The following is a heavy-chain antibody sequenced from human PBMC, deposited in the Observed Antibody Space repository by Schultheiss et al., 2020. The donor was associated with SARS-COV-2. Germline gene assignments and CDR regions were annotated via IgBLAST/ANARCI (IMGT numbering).Heavy chain of an antibody. CDR3: ARAFIAHCSGGSCYRSGHWFDP. CDR1: GYSISSGYY. V-gene: IGHV4-34*01. D-gene: IGHD2-15*01. Sequence: SETLSLTCTVSGYSISSGYYWSWIRQPPGKGLEWIGEINHSGSTNYNPSLKSRVTISVDTSKNQFSLKLSSVTAADTAVYYCARAFIAHCSGGSCYRSGHWFDPWGQGTLVTVSS. J-gene: IGHJ5*02. CDR2: INHSGST.